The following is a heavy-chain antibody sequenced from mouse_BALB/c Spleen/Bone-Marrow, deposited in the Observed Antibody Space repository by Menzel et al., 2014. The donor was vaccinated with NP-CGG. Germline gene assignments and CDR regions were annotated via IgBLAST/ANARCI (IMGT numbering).Heavy chain of an antibody. CDR3: ARSLLRLSYAMDY. CDR1: GFTFSSFG. CDR2: ISSGSSTI. J-gene: IGHJ4*01. Sequence: DVKLVESGGGLVQPGGSRKLSCAASGFTFSSFGMHWVRQAPEKGLEWVAYISSGSSTIYCADTVKGRFTISRDNPKNTLFLQMTSLRSEDTAMYYCARSLLRLSYAMDYWGQGTSVTVSS. V-gene: IGHV5-17*02. D-gene: IGHD1-2*01.